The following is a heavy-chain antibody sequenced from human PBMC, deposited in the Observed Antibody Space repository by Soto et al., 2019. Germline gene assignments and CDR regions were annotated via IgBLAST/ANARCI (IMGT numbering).Heavy chain of an antibody. V-gene: IGHV4-39*01. CDR1: GGSISSSSYY. Sequence: PSETLSLTCTVSGGSISSSSYYWVWIRQPPGKGLEWIGSIYYSGTTYYNPSLKSRVTISVDTSKNQFSLKLRSVTAADTAVYYCARQSPDYLGSVGWFDPWGQGTLVTVPS. D-gene: IGHD1-26*01. CDR2: IYYSGTT. CDR3: ARQSPDYLGSVGWFDP. J-gene: IGHJ5*02.